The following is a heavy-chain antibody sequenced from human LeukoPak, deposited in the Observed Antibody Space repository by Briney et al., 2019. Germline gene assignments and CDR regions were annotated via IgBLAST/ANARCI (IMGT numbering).Heavy chain of an antibody. J-gene: IGHJ5*02. CDR2: IIPIFGTA. V-gene: IGHV1-69*05. CDR1: GGTFSSYA. CDR3: ARDRSVVVVAATHGWFDP. Sequence: ASVKDSCKASGGTFSSYAISWVRQAPGQGLEWMRRIIPIFGTANYAQKIQGRVTITTDESTSTAYMELSSLRSEDTAVYYCARDRSVVVVAATHGWFDPWGQGTLVAVST. D-gene: IGHD2-15*01.